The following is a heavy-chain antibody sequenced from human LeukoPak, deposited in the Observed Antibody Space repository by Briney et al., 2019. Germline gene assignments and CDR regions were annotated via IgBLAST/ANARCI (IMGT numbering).Heavy chain of an antibody. CDR1: GFTFSSYA. J-gene: IGHJ3*02. V-gene: IGHV3-23*01. D-gene: IGHD3-3*01. CDR2: FSGSGGST. Sequence: PGGSLRLSCAASGFTFSSYAMSWVRQAPGKGLEGVSAFSGSGGSTYYADSVKGRFTISRDNSKNTLYLQMNSLRAEDTAVYYCAKDTRRLKIFGVVILNFDAFDIWGQGTMVTVSS. CDR3: AKDTRRLKIFGVVILNFDAFDI.